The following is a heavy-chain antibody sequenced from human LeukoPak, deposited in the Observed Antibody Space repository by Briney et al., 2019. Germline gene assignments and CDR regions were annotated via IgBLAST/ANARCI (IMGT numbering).Heavy chain of an antibody. Sequence: ASVKVSCKASGYTFTTYDIIWVRQAPGQGPEWMGWLNPKDGNRGYAQKFQDRVTITTDESTSTAYMELSSLRSEDTAVYYCARDQEGGYNIHDAFDIWGQGTMVTVSS. D-gene: IGHD5-24*01. J-gene: IGHJ3*02. CDR3: ARDQEGGYNIHDAFDI. V-gene: IGHV1-8*01. CDR1: GYTFTTYD. CDR2: LNPKDGNR.